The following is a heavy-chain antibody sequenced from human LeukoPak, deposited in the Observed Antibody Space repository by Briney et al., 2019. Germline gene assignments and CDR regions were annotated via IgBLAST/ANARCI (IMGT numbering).Heavy chain of an antibody. Sequence: SETLSLTCTVSGGSISSYYWSWIRQPPGKGLEWIGYIYYSGSTNYNPSLKSRVTISVDTSKNQFSLKLSSVTAADTAVYYCGGGGADRSDAFDIWGQGTMVTVSS. CDR2: IYYSGST. J-gene: IGHJ3*02. V-gene: IGHV4-59*01. CDR3: GGGGADRSDAFDI. CDR1: GGSISSYY. D-gene: IGHD2-15*01.